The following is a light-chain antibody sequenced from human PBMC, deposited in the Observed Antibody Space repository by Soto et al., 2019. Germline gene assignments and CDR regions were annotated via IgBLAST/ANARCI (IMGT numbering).Light chain of an antibody. CDR3: YSYAGTSTVI. Sequence: QSALTQPRSVSGSPGQSVTISCTGTSSDVGGYNYVSWYQQHPDKAPKLMIYDVNKRPSGVPDRFSGSKSGNTASLTISGLQAEDEADYYCYSYAGTSTVIFGGGTKLTVL. V-gene: IGLV2-11*01. CDR1: SSDVGGYNY. CDR2: DVN. J-gene: IGLJ2*01.